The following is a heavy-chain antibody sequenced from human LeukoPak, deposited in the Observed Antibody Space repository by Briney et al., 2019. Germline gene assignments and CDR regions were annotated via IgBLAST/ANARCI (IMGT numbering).Heavy chain of an antibody. Sequence: SETLSLTCTVSGGSMSSDNWWSWVRQPSGKGLDWIGELYPSGTGNYNPSLESRVTISVDKSKNQFSLKLTSVTAADTAVYYCASMIRGIFYWGQGILVTVSS. CDR3: ASMIRGIFY. CDR2: LYPSGTG. V-gene: IGHV4-4*02. J-gene: IGHJ4*02. D-gene: IGHD3-10*01. CDR1: GGSMSSDNW.